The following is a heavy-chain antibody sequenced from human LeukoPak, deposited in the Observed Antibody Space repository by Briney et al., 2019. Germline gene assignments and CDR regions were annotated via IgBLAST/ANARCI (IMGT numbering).Heavy chain of an antibody. Sequence: GASVKVSCKASGGTFSTYAISWVRQAPGQGLEWMGGIIPILGTANYAQRFQGRVTLTADESSCTAYMALSSLRSEDTAMYHCATTRDYYDTSGYTLLQDWGQGTLVTVSS. CDR1: GGTFSTYA. J-gene: IGHJ1*01. V-gene: IGHV1-69*13. D-gene: IGHD3-22*01. CDR3: ATTRDYYDTSGYTLLQD. CDR2: IIPILGTA.